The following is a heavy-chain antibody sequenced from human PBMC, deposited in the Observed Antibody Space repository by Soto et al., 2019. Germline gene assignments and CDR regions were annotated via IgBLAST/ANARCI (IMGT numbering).Heavy chain of an antibody. V-gene: IGHV4-59*01. D-gene: IGHD4-17*01. J-gene: IGHJ4*02. CDR2: IYYSGST. CDR3: ARGTLTTSDYPFDY. CDR1: GGSISSYY. Sequence: SETLSLTCTVSGGSISSYYWSWIRQPPGKGLEWIGYIYYSGSTNYNPSLKSRVTISVDTSKNQFSLKLSSVTAADTAVYYCARGTLTTSDYPFDYWGQGTLVTVSS.